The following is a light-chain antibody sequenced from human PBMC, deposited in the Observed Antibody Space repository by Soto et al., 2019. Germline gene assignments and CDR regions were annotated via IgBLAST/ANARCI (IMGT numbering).Light chain of an antibody. CDR3: QQTYSTPYT. Sequence: IHMTQSPSSLSASVGDRITVTCRASQRITTYVNWYQLKPGEAPKLLISTSGTLQRGVPSRFSGSGSGTDFTLTITRLQPADFATYFCQQTYSTPYTFGQWTKLEIK. V-gene: IGKV1-39*01. CDR2: TSG. CDR1: QRITTY. J-gene: IGKJ2*01.